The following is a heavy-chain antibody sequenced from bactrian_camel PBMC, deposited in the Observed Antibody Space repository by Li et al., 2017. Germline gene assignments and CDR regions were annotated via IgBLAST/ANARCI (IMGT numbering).Heavy chain of an antibody. CDR1: GIIFISHG. CDR3: ATEISGY. V-gene: IGHV3-2*01. CDR2: IYSDISNT. Sequence: VQLVESGGGLVQPGGSLRLSCAASGIIFISHGVSWVRQAPGKGLEWVSSIYSDISNTYYADSVKGRFTASRDNAKNTLYLQMNSLKIEDSGVYYCATEISGYWGQGTQVTVS. J-gene: IGHJ6*01. D-gene: IGHD1*01.